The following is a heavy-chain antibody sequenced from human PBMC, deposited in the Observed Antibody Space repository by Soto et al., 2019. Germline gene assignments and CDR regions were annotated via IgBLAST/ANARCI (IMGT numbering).Heavy chain of an antibody. J-gene: IGHJ6*02. D-gene: IGHD3-16*01. CDR2: IFYSGST. Sequence: SETLSLTCSVSGGSINNRDYYFICIRQHPWNGLELIGNIFYSGSTDYNPSLKGRLTISIDTSKNEFSLKLASVTAADTAVYYCARDRPAFKSFGSGMDVWGQGTTVTVSS. V-gene: IGHV4-31*03. CDR1: GGSINNRDYY. CDR3: ARDRPAFKSFGSGMDV.